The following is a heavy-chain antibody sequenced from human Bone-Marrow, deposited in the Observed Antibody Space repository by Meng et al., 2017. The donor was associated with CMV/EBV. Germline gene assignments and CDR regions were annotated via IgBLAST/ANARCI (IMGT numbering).Heavy chain of an antibody. CDR3: ASPTRYSGSESAFDI. CDR2: INPNSGGT. D-gene: IGHD1-26*01. V-gene: IGHV1-2*02. J-gene: IGHJ3*02. Sequence: ASVKVSCKASGGTFSSYAISWVRQAPGQGLEWMGWINPNSGGTNYAQKFQGRVTMTRDTSISTAYMELSRLRSDDTAVYYCASPTRYSGSESAFDIWGQGTMVTVSS. CDR1: GGTFSSYA.